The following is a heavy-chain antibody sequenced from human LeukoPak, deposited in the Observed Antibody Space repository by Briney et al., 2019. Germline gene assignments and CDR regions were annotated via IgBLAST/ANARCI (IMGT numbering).Heavy chain of an antibody. V-gene: IGHV1-69*01. J-gene: IGHJ4*02. D-gene: IGHD3-22*01. CDR2: IIPIFGTA. Sequence: SVKVSCKASGGTFSSYAISWVRPAPGQGLEWMGGIIPIFGTANYAQKFQGRVTITADESTSTAYMELSSLRSEDTAVYYCARDQYYYDSSGSGGYSYYFDYWGQGTLVTVSS. CDR3: ARDQYYYDSSGSGGYSYYFDY. CDR1: GGTFSSYA.